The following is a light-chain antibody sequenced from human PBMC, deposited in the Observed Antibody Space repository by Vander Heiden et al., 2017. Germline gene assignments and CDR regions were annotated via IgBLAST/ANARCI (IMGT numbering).Light chain of an antibody. V-gene: IGKV2-30*01. CDR3: MQGTHWPYT. Sequence: DAVMPQSPLSLPVTLGKPASISCRSSQSLVYSDGNTYLNWFHQRPGQSPRRLIYKVSNRDSGVPDRFSGSVSGTDFILRISRVEAEDVGVYYCMQGTHWPYTFGQGTNLEIK. J-gene: IGKJ2*01. CDR2: KVS. CDR1: QSLVYSDGNTY.